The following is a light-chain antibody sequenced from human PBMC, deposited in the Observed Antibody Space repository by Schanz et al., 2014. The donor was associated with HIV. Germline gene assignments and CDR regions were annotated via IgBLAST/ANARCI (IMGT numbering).Light chain of an antibody. Sequence: QSVLTQPPSASGTPGQRVTISCSGSSSNIGNNYVYWYQQVPGTAPKVLIYRNNQRPSGVPDRFSGSRSGTSASLVITGLQGEDEADYYCQSADDNLSGVIFGGGTKLTVL. V-gene: IGLV1-47*01. CDR3: QSADDNLSGVI. CDR1: SSNIGNNY. J-gene: IGLJ2*01. CDR2: RNN.